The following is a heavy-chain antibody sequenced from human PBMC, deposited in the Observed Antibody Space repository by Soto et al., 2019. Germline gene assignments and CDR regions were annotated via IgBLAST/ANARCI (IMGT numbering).Heavy chain of an antibody. D-gene: IGHD6-13*01. J-gene: IGHJ5*02. CDR2: ISGSGGST. CDR3: AKSGAAAGFNWFDP. Sequence: GSLRLSCAASGFTFSSYAMSWVRQAPGKGLEWVSAISGSGGSTYYADSVKGRFTISRDNSKNTLYLQMNSLRAEDTAVYYCAKSGAAAGFNWFDPWGQGTLVTVPQ. CDR1: GFTFSSYA. V-gene: IGHV3-23*01.